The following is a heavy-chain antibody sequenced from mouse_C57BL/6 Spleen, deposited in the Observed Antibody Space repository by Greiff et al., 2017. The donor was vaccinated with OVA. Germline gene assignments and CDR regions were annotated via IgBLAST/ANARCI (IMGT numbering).Heavy chain of an antibody. D-gene: IGHD2-5*01. Sequence: EVKLVESGGGLVKPGGSLKLSCAASGFTFSSYAMSWVRQTPEKRLEWVATISDGGSYTYYPDNVKGRFTISSDNAKNNLYLQMSHLKSEDTAMYYCATAYYSNYGDYFDDWGQGTTLTVSS. J-gene: IGHJ2*01. CDR3: ATAYYSNYGDYFDD. CDR1: GFTFSSYA. V-gene: IGHV5-4*03. CDR2: ISDGGSYT.